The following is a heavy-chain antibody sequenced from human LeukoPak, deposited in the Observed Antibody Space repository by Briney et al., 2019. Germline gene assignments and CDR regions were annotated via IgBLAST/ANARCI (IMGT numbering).Heavy chain of an antibody. CDR1: GYSISSGYY. J-gene: IGHJ4*02. CDR2: IYHSGST. D-gene: IGHD6-13*01. Sequence: ASETLSLTCTVSGYSISSGYYWGWIRQPPGKGLEWIGSIYHSGSTYYNPSLKSRVTISVDTSKNQFSLKLSSVTAADTAVYYCARDPGRYSGSWPDYWGQGTLVTVSS. CDR3: ARDPGRYSGSWPDY. V-gene: IGHV4-38-2*02.